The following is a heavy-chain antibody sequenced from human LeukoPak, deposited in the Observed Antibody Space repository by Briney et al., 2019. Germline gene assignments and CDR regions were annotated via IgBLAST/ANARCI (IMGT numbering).Heavy chain of an antibody. D-gene: IGHD3-9*01. J-gene: IGHJ4*02. CDR2: INHSGST. Sequence: SETLSLTCTVSGASISSTTYYWGWIRQPPRKGLEWIGEINHSGSTNYNPSLKSRVTISVDTSKNQFSLKLSSVTAADTAVYYCARHGVLRYFDWLRNGSPLDYWGQGTLVTVSS. V-gene: IGHV4-39*01. CDR3: ARHGVLRYFDWLRNGSPLDY. CDR1: GASISSTTYY.